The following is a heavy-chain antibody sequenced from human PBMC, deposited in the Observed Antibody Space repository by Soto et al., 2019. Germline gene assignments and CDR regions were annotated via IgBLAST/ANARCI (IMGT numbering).Heavy chain of an antibody. D-gene: IGHD2-15*01. CDR2: ISYDGSNK. J-gene: IGHJ4*02. CDR3: AKDKHPYCSGGSCYCDY. Sequence: GGSLRLSCAASGFTFSSYGMHWVRQAPGKGLEWVAVISYDGSNKYYADSVKGRFTISRDNSKNTLYLQMNSLRAEDTAVYYCAKDKHPYCSGGSCYCDYWGQGTLVTVSS. V-gene: IGHV3-30*18. CDR1: GFTFSSYG.